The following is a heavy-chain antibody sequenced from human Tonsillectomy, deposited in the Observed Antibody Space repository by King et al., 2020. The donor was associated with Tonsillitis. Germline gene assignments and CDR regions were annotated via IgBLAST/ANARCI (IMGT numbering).Heavy chain of an antibody. CDR3: ATNIWGYYNGWYFDL. J-gene: IGHJ2*01. CDR1: GLTFSNYA. Sequence: DVQLVESGGGLVQPGGSLRLSCAASGLTFSNYAMNWVRQAPGKGLEWVSGISGRGGSTYYADSVKGRFTISRDNSKNTLFLQKHSLKTDDTAVYFCATNIWGYYNGWYFDLWGRGTLVTVSS. CDR2: ISGRGGST. V-gene: IGHV3-23*04. D-gene: IGHD3-10*01.